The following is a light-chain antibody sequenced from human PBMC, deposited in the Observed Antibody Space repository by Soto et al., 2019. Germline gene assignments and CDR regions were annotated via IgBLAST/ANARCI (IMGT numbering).Light chain of an antibody. CDR2: NNN. V-gene: IGLV1-44*01. CDR1: SSNIGGNT. CDR3: ASWDHRLNGWV. Sequence: QSVLTQPPSASATPGQRVTISCSGSSSNIGGNTVSWYQHLPGTAPKLLIYNNNQRPSGVPDQISGSKSGTSASLAISGLQSDDEADYYCASWDHRLNGWVFGGGTKLTVL. J-gene: IGLJ3*02.